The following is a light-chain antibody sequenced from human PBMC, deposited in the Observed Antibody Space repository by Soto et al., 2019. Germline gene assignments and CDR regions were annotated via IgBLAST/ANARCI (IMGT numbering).Light chain of an antibody. CDR3: SSYSISSTRV. J-gene: IGLJ3*02. Sequence: QSALAQPASVSGSPGESIAISCTGTSSDVGDYNYVSWYQQHPGKAPKLIIYDVAKRPSGVSDRFSGSKSGSTASLTISGLQAEDEVFFSGSSYSISSTRVFGGGPQRTAL. CDR1: SSDVGDYNY. V-gene: IGLV2-14*03. CDR2: DVA.